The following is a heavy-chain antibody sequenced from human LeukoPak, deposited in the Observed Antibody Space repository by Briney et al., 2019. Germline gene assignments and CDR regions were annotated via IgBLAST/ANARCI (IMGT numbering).Heavy chain of an antibody. D-gene: IGHD3-22*01. V-gene: IGHV4-34*01. Sequence: SETLSLTCAVYGGSFSGYYWSWIRQPPGKGLEWIGEINHSGSTNYNPSLKSRVTISVDTSKNQFSLKLSSVTAADTAVYYCAREFHSGYYYDSSGYYLYYFDYWGQGTLVTVSS. J-gene: IGHJ4*02. CDR1: GGSFSGYY. CDR3: AREFHSGYYYDSSGYYLYYFDY. CDR2: INHSGST.